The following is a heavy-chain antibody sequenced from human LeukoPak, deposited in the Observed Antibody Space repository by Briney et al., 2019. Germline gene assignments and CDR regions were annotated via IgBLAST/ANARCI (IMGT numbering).Heavy chain of an antibody. J-gene: IGHJ3*02. Sequence: GGSLRLSCASSGFTFSTHWMIWVRQAPGKGLEWVSVIYSGGSTYYADSVKGRFTISRDNSKNALYLQMNSLRAEDTAVYYCAREIRGAFDIWGQGTMVTVSS. CDR3: AREIRGAFDI. V-gene: IGHV3-66*02. CDR2: IYSGGST. D-gene: IGHD3-3*01. CDR1: GFTFSTHW.